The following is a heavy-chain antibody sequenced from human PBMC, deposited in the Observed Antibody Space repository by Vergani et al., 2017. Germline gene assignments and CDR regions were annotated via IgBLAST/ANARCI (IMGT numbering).Heavy chain of an antibody. V-gene: IGHV3-21*01. CDR3: ARDHRTQDFWSGYPTSLYGMDV. Sequence: VQLVESGGGLVKPGGSLRLSCAASGFTFSSYSMNWVRQAPGKGLEWVSSISSSSSYIYYADSVKGRFTISRDNAKNSLYLQMNSLRAEDTAVYYCARDHRTQDFWSGYPTSLYGMDVWGQGTTVTVSS. D-gene: IGHD3-3*01. CDR2: ISSSSSYI. CDR1: GFTFSSYS. J-gene: IGHJ6*02.